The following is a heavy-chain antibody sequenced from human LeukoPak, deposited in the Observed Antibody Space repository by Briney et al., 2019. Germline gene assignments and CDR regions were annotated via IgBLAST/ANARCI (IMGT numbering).Heavy chain of an antibody. D-gene: IGHD2-2*01. CDR2: ISYDGSNK. V-gene: IGHV3-30*18. CDR1: VFTFSSYC. J-gene: IGHJ4*02. Sequence: PGGSLRLSCAASVFTFSSYCMHWVRQAPGKGLEWVAVISYDGSNKYYADSVKGRFTISRDNSKNTLYLQMNSLRAEDTAVYYCAKVRAVVPAAIDYWGQGTLVTVSS. CDR3: AKVRAVVPAAIDY.